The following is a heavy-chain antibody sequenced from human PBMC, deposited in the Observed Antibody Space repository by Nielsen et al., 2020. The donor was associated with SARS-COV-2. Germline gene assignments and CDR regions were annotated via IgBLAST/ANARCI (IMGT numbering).Heavy chain of an antibody. V-gene: IGHV5-10-1*01. J-gene: IGHJ4*02. Sequence: GGSLRLSCKGSGYSFTSYWISWVRQMPGKGLEWMGRIDPSDSYTNYSPSFQGHVTISADKSISTAYLQWSSLKASDTAMYYCARQQGYYFDYWGQGTLVTVSS. CDR3: ARQQGYYFDY. CDR2: IDPSDSYT. CDR1: GYSFTSYW.